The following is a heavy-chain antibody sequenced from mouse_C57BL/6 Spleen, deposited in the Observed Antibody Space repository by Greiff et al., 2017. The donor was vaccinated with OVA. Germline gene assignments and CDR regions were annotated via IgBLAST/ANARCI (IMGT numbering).Heavy chain of an antibody. J-gene: IGHJ2*01. D-gene: IGHD2-4*01. CDR2: ILPGSGST. CDR1: GYTFTGYW. CDR3: ARKRVYDYGGRPFGY. V-gene: IGHV1-9*01. Sequence: QVQLKESGAELMKPGASVKLSCKATGYTFTGYWIEWVKQRPGHGLEWIGEILPGSGSTNYNEKFKGKATFTADTSSNTAYMQLRSLTTEDSAIYYCARKRVYDYGGRPFGYWGQGTTLTVSS.